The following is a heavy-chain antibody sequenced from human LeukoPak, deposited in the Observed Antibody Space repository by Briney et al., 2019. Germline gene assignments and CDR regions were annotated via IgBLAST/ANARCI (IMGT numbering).Heavy chain of an antibody. Sequence: ASVKVSCKASGYTFTSYYMHWVRQAPGQGLEWMGIINPSGGSTSYAQKFQGRFTMTRDMSTSTVYMELSSLRSEDTVFFFREKTAYEILTGYGAFDIWGQGTMVTVSS. CDR3: EKTAYEILTGYGAFDI. CDR2: INPSGGST. CDR1: GYTFTSYY. J-gene: IGHJ3*02. V-gene: IGHV1-46*01. D-gene: IGHD3-9*01.